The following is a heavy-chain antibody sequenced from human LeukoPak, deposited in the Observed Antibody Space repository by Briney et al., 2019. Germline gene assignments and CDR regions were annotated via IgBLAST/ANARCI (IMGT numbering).Heavy chain of an antibody. CDR1: GGSFSGYY. CDR3: ARGSSSWSEKFDY. D-gene: IGHD6-13*01. V-gene: IGHV4-34*01. CDR2: INHSGST. J-gene: IGHJ4*02. Sequence: SETLSLTCAVYGGSFSGYYWSWIRQPPGKGLERIGEINHSGSTNYNPSLKSRVTISVDTSKNQFSLKLSSVTAADTAVYYCARGSSSWSEKFDYWGQRTLVTVSS.